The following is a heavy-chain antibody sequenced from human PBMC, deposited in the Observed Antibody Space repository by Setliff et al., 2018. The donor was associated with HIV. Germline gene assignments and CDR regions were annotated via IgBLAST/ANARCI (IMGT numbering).Heavy chain of an antibody. CDR3: ASIELAAMVPVDY. CDR2: ISYDGSKK. J-gene: IGHJ4*02. D-gene: IGHD5-18*01. Sequence: GGSLRLSCAASGFTFSRYGMHWVRQAPGKGLEWVAFISYDGSKKYDADFVKGRFTISRDNSKNTLYLQMSSLRTDDTAVYYCASIELAAMVPVDYWGQGTLVTVSS. CDR1: GFTFSRYG. V-gene: IGHV3-30*04.